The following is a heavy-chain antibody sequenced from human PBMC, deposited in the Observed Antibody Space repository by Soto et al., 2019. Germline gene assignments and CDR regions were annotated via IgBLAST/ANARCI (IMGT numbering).Heavy chain of an antibody. D-gene: IGHD3-3*01. CDR3: AREDPWSANADDMDV. CDR2: ISSSSGTI. J-gene: IGHJ6*02. CDR1: GVTFRSYS. Sequence: PGGSLRLSCVASGVTFRSYSLNWVRQAPGKGLEWVSYISSSSGTIYYADSVKGRFTISRDNAENSLYLQMNSLRDDDTAVYYCAREDPWSANADDMDVWGQGTTVTVSS. V-gene: IGHV3-48*02.